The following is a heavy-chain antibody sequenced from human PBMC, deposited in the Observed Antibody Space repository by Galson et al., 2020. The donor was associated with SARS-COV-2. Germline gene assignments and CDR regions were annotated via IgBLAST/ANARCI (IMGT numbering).Heavy chain of an antibody. CDR3: ARVGTRSGWKYYFDY. Sequence: TGGSLRLSCAASGFTFSSSWMHWVRQAPGKGLVWVSRINSDGSSTSYADSVKGRFTISRDNAKNTLYLQMNSLRAEETAVYYCARVGTRSGWKYYFDYWGQGTLVTVSS. V-gene: IGHV3-74*01. D-gene: IGHD6-19*01. J-gene: IGHJ4*02. CDR2: INSDGSST. CDR1: GFTFSSSW.